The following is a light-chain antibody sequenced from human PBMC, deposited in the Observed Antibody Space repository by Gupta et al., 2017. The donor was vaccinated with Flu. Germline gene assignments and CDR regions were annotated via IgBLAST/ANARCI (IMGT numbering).Light chain of an antibody. Sequence: DIQMTQSPSSLSASVGDRVTITCRASQSISSYLNWYQQKPGKAPKLLIYAASRVQSGVPSRFSGSGSGTDFTLTISRRQPEDFATYYCQQRDSTPCTFGQGTKMDIK. CDR3: QQRDSTPCT. CDR1: QSISSY. V-gene: IGKV1-39*01. J-gene: IGKJ2*02. CDR2: AAS.